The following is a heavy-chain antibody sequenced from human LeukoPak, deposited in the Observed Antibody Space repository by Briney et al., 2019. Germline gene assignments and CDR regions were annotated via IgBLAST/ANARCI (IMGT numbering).Heavy chain of an antibody. J-gene: IGHJ3*02. CDR2: IYYSGST. CDR1: GGSISSYY. Sequence: SETLSLTCTVSGGSISSYYWSWIRQPPGKGLEWIGYIYYSGSTNYNPSLKSRVTISVDTSKNQFSLKLSSVTAADTAVYYCARWVFCSGTSCTDAFDIWGQGTMVTVSS. D-gene: IGHD2-2*01. V-gene: IGHV4-59*01. CDR3: ARWVFCSGTSCTDAFDI.